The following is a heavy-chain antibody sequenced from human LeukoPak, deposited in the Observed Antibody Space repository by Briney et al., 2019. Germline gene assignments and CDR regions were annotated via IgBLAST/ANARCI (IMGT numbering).Heavy chain of an antibody. CDR2: IYYSGST. J-gene: IGHJ4*02. CDR1: GGSISSYY. D-gene: IGHD1-26*01. Sequence: SETLSLTCTVSGGSISSYYWSWIRQPPGKGLEWIGYIYYSGSTNYNPSLKSRVTISVDTSKNQFSLKLSSVTAADTAVYYCARGGWELPFDYWGQGTLVTVSS. V-gene: IGHV4-59*01. CDR3: ARGGWELPFDY.